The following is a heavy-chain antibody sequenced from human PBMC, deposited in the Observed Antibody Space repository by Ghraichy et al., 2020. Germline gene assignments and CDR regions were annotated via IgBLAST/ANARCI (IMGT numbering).Heavy chain of an antibody. J-gene: IGHJ4*02. CDR1: GFTFTSYA. CDR2: ISGSGAST. D-gene: IGHD3-9*01. Sequence: GGSLRLSCAASGFTFTSYALSWVRQAPGKGLEWISDISGSGASTFYADSVKGRFTISRDDVENKIYLQMSNLRVEDTAMYYCSTLQLTGPDFWGQGTLVTGSS. V-gene: IGHV3-23*01. CDR3: STLQLTGPDF.